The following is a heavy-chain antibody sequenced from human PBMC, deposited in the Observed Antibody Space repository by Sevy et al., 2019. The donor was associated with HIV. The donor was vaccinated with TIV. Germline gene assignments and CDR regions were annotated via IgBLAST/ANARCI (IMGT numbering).Heavy chain of an antibody. Sequence: GGFLRLSCAASGFTFSSYAMSWVRQAPGKGLEWVSAISGSGGSTYYADSVKGRFTISRDNSKNTLYLQRNSLRAEDTAVYSRASRKQLLDYWGQGTMVTVSS. J-gene: IGHJ4*02. D-gene: IGHD6-13*01. CDR3: ASRKQLLDY. CDR2: ISGSGGST. V-gene: IGHV3-23*01. CDR1: GFTFSSYA.